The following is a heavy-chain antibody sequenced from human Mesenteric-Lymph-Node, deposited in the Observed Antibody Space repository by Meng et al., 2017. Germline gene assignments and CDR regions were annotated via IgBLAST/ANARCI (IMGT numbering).Heavy chain of an antibody. J-gene: IGHJ4*02. D-gene: IGHD4-17*01. CDR3: ARDGWDGDPFDY. Sequence: ASVKVSCKVSGYTLTELSMHWVRQAPGKGLEWMGGFDPEDGETIYAQKFQGRVTMTRDTSTSTVYMELSSLRSEDTAVYYCARDGWDGDPFDYWGQGTLVTVSS. CDR2: FDPEDGET. CDR1: GYTLTELS. V-gene: IGHV1-24*01.